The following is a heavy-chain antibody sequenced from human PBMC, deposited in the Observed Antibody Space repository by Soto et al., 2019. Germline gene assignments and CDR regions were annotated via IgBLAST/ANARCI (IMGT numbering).Heavy chain of an antibody. J-gene: IGHJ4*02. CDR3: AGLYGDVSTFDY. Sequence: EVQLVQSGGGLVQPGGSLRLSCGASGFTFSSHWMTWVRQAPGKGLEWVASINPDGSGKHYVDSVKGRCTISRDTADHSLYPQMSSLSAEDTAVYYCAGLYGDVSTFDYWGERTLVTVSS. CDR1: GFTFSSHW. V-gene: IGHV3-7*01. D-gene: IGHD1-26*01. CDR2: INPDGSGK.